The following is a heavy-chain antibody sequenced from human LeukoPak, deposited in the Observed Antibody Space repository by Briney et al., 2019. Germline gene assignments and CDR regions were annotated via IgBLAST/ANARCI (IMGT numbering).Heavy chain of an antibody. CDR2: ISAYNGNT. D-gene: IGHD6-13*01. CDR1: GYTFSSYG. Sequence: GASVKVSCKASGYTFSSYGFTWVRQAPGQGLEWMGWISAYNGNTKIAQKLQGRVTMTTDTSTSTVYMELRSLRSDDTAVYYCAREFQLVPQRFDIWGQGTMVTVSS. CDR3: AREFQLVPQRFDI. V-gene: IGHV1-18*01. J-gene: IGHJ3*02.